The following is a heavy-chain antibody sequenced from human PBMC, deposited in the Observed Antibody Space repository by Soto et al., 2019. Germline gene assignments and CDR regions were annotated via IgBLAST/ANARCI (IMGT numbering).Heavy chain of an antibody. CDR1: GYSFTSYW. Sequence: PGESLKISCKGSGYSFTSYWISWVRQMPGKGLELMGIIYPSDSDTRYRPSFQGQVTISADKSISSAYLQWSSLRASDTAMYYCARGGVSTHTFDYWGQGTPVTVSS. J-gene: IGHJ4*02. D-gene: IGHD3-3*01. CDR3: ARGGVSTHTFDY. V-gene: IGHV5-51*01. CDR2: IYPSDSDT.